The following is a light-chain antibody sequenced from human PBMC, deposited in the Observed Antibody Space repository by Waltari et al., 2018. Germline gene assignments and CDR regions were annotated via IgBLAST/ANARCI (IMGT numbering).Light chain of an antibody. J-gene: IGKJ3*01. CDR1: DRISTY. V-gene: IGKV1-39*01. CDR3: QQSFNTPFT. CDR2: ATS. Sequence: DVQLTQSPSSLSASVGDRVTITCLTRDRISTYLNWYQHKPGRAPKLLIYATSSLQSGVPSRFSGSGSGTEFTLTITSLQPEDFASYYCQQSFNTPFTFGPGTKVDIK.